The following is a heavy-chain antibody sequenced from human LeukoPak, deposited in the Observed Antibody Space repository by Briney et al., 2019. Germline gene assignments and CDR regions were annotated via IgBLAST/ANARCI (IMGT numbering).Heavy chain of an antibody. V-gene: IGHV4-30-2*01. J-gene: IGHJ4*02. CDR2: IYHSGST. Sequence: PSETLSLTCTVSGGSISSGGYYWSWIRQPPGKGLEWIGYIYHSGSTYYSPSLKSRVTISVDRSKNQFSLKLTSVTAADTAVYFCARLAPTYCGGDCYCEYWGQGTLVTVSS. CDR3: ARLAPTYCGGDCYCEY. D-gene: IGHD2-21*02. CDR1: GGSISSGGYY.